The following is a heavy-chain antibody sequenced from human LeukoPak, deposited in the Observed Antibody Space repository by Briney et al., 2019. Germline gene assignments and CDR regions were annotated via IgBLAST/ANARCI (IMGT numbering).Heavy chain of an antibody. D-gene: IGHD6-19*01. CDR2: IRPSDGST. J-gene: IGHJ4*02. Sequence: GGSLRLSCAASGFTFNNYPMTWVRQAPGKGPEWVSAIRPSDGSTFYVDSVMGRFTISRDSSKNTLYLQMNSLRAEDTALYYCAKLTSGWFEDFWGQGTLVTVSS. V-gene: IGHV3-23*01. CDR1: GFTFNNYP. CDR3: AKLTSGWFEDF.